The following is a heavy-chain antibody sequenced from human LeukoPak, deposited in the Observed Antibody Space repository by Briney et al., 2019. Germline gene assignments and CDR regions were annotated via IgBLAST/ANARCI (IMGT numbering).Heavy chain of an antibody. V-gene: IGHV3-7*03. CDR3: AKDRGESNYYDSSGYSR. CDR2: IKKDGSEK. CDR1: GFTFSSYW. J-gene: IGHJ4*02. D-gene: IGHD3-22*01. Sequence: PGGSLRLSCAASGFTFSSYWMSWVRQAPGKGLEWVANIKKDGSEKYYVDSVKGRFTISRDNAKNSLYLQMNSLRAEDTAVYYCAKDRGESNYYDSSGYSRWGQGTLVTVSS.